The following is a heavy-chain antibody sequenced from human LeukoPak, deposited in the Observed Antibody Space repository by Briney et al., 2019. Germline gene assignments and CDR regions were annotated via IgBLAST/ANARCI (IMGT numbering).Heavy chain of an antibody. Sequence: GGSLRLSCAASGFTFSSYSMNWVRQAPGKGLEWVSYMSSSSSTIYYADSVKGRFTISRDNAKNSLYLQMNSLSAEDTAVYYCARVTLTGYYAFDYWGQGTLVTVSS. D-gene: IGHD3-9*01. J-gene: IGHJ4*02. CDR3: ARVTLTGYYAFDY. CDR2: MSSSSSTI. CDR1: GFTFSSYS. V-gene: IGHV3-48*01.